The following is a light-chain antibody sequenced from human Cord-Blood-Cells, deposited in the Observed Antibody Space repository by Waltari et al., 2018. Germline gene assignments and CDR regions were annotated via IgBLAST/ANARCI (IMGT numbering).Light chain of an antibody. J-gene: IGLJ3*02. CDR1: SSDVGSYNL. Sequence: SALTQPASVSGSPGQSITISCTGTSSDVGSYNLVSWYQQHPGKAPKPMIYEGSKRPSGVSNRFAGSKSGNTASLTISGLQAEDEADYYCCSYAGSSTYWVFGGGTKLTVL. CDR2: EGS. V-gene: IGLV2-23*01. CDR3: CSYAGSSTYWV.